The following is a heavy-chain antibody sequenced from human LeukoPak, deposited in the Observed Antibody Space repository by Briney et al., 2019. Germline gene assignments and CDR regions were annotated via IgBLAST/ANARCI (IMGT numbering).Heavy chain of an antibody. V-gene: IGHV3-7*01. CDR1: GFTFSSYW. CDR3: AREYYDYVWGSYRSLSYFDY. Sequence: GGSLRLSCAASGFTFSSYWMSWVRQAPGKGLEWVANIKQDGSEKYYVDSVKGRFTISRDNAKNSLYLQMNSLRAEDTAVYYCAREYYDYVWGSYRSLSYFDYWGQGTLVTVSS. D-gene: IGHD3-16*02. CDR2: IKQDGSEK. J-gene: IGHJ4*02.